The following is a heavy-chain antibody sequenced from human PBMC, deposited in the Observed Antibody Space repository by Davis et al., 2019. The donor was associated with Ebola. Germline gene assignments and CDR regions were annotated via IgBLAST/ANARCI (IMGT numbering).Heavy chain of an antibody. V-gene: IGHV3-66*01. CDR1: GFTVSSNY. D-gene: IGHD3-9*01. CDR3: ARNKGYDILTDYFDY. Sequence: GGSLRLSCAASGFTVSSNYMSWVRQAPGKGLEWVSVIYSGGSTYYADSVKGRFTISRDNSKNTQYLQMNSLRAEDTAVYYCARNKGYDILTDYFDYWGQGTLVTVSS. CDR2: IYSGGST. J-gene: IGHJ4*02.